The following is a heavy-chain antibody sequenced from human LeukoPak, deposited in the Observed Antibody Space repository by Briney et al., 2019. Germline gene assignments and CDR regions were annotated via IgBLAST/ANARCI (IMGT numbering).Heavy chain of an antibody. CDR1: GGSFSGYY. Sequence: SETLSLTCAVYGGSFSGYYWSWIRQPPGKGLEWIGEINHSGSTNYDPSLKSRVTISVDTSKNQFSLKLSSVTAADTAVYYCARGRRYFDYWGQGTLVTVSS. CDR3: ARGRRYFDY. CDR2: INHSGST. V-gene: IGHV4-34*01. J-gene: IGHJ4*02.